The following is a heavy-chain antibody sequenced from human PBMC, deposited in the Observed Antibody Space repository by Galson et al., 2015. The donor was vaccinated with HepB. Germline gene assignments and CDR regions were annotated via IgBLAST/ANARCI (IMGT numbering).Heavy chain of an antibody. CDR1: GFSVSNNY. V-gene: IGHV3-53*01. Sequence: SLRLSCAPSGFSVSNNYMSWVRQAPGKGLEWVSVIYTGGSTYYADSVKGRFTISKDNSKNTVHLQMNNLRAEDTALYYCARARYDSSGHMGYFDYWGQGTLVTVSS. D-gene: IGHD3-22*01. CDR3: ARARYDSSGHMGYFDY. CDR2: IYTGGST. J-gene: IGHJ4*02.